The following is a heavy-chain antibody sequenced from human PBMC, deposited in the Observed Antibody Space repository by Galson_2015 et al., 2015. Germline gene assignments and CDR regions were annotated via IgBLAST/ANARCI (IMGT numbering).Heavy chain of an antibody. V-gene: IGHV1-3*01. J-gene: IGHJ4*02. CDR1: GYTFTSYY. CDR2: INAGNGNT. Sequence: SVKVSCKASGYTFTSYYMHWVRQAPGQRLEWMGWINAGNGNTKYSQKFQGRVTITRDTSASTAYMELSSLRSEDTAVYYCARDLRRIVAAAGPVGYWGQGTLVTVSS. CDR3: ARDLRRIVAAAGPVGY. D-gene: IGHD6-13*01.